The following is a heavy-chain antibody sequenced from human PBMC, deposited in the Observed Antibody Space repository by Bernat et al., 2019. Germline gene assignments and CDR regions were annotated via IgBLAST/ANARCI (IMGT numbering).Heavy chain of an antibody. Sequence: EVQLVESGGGLVQPGGSLRLSCAASGFTFSYYWMSWVRQAPGKGLEWVANIKQDGSEKYCVDSVKGRFSISRDNAKNSLYLQMDSLRAEDTAVYYCTRDYITISGGFDYWGRGALVTVFS. CDR1: GFTFSYYW. J-gene: IGHJ4*02. CDR3: TRDYITISGGFDY. V-gene: IGHV3-7*04. CDR2: IKQDGSEK. D-gene: IGHD3-3*01.